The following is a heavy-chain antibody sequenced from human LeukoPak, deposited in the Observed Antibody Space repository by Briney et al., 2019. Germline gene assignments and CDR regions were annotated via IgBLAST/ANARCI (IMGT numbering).Heavy chain of an antibody. Sequence: ASVKVSCKASGGTFSSYAISWVRQAPGQGLEWMGIINPSGGSTSYAQKFQGRVTMTRDTSTSTVYMELSSLRSEDTAVYYCARDRAVPAAGYYMDVWGKGTTVTVSS. CDR3: ARDRAVPAAGYYMDV. CDR1: GGTFSSYA. V-gene: IGHV1-46*01. D-gene: IGHD2-2*01. J-gene: IGHJ6*03. CDR2: INPSGGST.